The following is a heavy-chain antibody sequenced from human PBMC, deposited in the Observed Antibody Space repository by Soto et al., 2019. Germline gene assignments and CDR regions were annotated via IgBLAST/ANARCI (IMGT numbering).Heavy chain of an antibody. CDR3: GRGPYRTSYKNWFDP. CDR1: GGSISSSSYY. D-gene: IGHD6-6*01. J-gene: IGHJ5*02. V-gene: IGHV4-39*07. CDR2: IYYSGST. Sequence: SETLSLTCTVSGGSISSSSYYWGWIRQPPGKGLEWIGSIYYSGSTYYNPSLKSRVTISIDTSKNQFSLKLTSVTAADTAVYYCGRGPYRTSYKNWFDPWGQGTLVTVSS.